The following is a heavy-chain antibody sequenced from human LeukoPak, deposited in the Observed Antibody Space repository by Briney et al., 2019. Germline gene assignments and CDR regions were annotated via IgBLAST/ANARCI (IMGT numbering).Heavy chain of an antibody. CDR2: IFYSGTT. CDR1: GYSISSGYY. D-gene: IGHD6-6*01. CDR3: AGGIVIAAPDY. V-gene: IGHV4-38-2*02. Sequence: SETLSLTCTVSGYSISSGYYWGWIRQPPGKGLEWIGSIFYSGTTYYNPSLKSRVTISVDTSKNQFSLKLSSVTAADTAVYYCAGGIVIAAPDYWGQGTLVTVSS. J-gene: IGHJ4*02.